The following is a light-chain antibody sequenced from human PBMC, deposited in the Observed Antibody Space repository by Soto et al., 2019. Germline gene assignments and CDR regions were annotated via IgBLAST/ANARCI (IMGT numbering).Light chain of an antibody. J-gene: IGKJ4*01. CDR1: QIISNY. V-gene: IGKV1-39*01. CDR3: QQYNSSPLT. Sequence: DIQMTQSPSSLSASVGDRVTISCRASQIISNYLNWYQQKPGKAPKLLIFASSTLQNGVPLRFRGSGSGTDFTLTISSLQPDDFATYYCQQYNSSPLTFGGGTKVDIK. CDR2: ASS.